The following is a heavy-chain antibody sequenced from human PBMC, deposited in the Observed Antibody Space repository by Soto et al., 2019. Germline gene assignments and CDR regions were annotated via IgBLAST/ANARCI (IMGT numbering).Heavy chain of an antibody. CDR2: TYYRSKWFH. V-gene: IGHV6-1*01. D-gene: IGHD3-10*01. CDR1: GDSVSSDITY. CDR3: ARGNALDV. J-gene: IGHJ3*01. Sequence: QGQLQQSGPGLVKPSQTLSLTCAISGDSVSSDITYWNWIRQSASRGLEWLGRTYYRSKWFHDYAASVKSRITNNPDTSKTDFTLEFNSMTPEDTAVYYCARGNALDVCGQGTVVTVSS.